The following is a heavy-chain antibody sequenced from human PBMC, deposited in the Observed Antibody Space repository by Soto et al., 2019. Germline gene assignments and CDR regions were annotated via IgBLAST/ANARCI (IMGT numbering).Heavy chain of an antibody. D-gene: IGHD2-2*01. V-gene: IGHV1-18*04. Sequence: QVQLVQSGAEVKKPGASVKVSCKASRYTFISYYISWVRQAPGQGLEWMGWINPYKDNTNYTQKFQGRVTMTTDTSTSTAYMELRSLRSDDTAVYYCARDLASSGLDVWGQGTSVTVSS. CDR1: RYTFISYY. J-gene: IGHJ6*02. CDR3: ARDLASSGLDV. CDR2: INPYKDNT.